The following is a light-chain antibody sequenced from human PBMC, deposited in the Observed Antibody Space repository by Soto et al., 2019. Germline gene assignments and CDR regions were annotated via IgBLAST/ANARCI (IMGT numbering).Light chain of an antibody. V-gene: IGKV1-39*01. CDR2: AAS. Sequence: DIQMTQSPSSLSASVGDRVTITCRASQSISSYLNWYQQKPGKAPKLLIYAASSLQSGVPSRFSGSGSGTDFTLTSDGLQPEESASYFCQQSISAPLTFGGGTKVEIK. J-gene: IGKJ4*01. CDR3: QQSISAPLT. CDR1: QSISSY.